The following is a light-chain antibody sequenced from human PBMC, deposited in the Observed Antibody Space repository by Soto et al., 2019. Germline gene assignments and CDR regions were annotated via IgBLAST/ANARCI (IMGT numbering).Light chain of an antibody. J-gene: IGLJ2*01. CDR2: DVN. CDR1: STDVGNYNY. CDR3: SSYAGSNNRV. Sequence: QSALTQPPSASGSPGQSLTISCTGTSTDVGNYNYVSWYQQHPGKAPKLMISDVNRRPSGAPDRFSGSKSGNTASLTVSELQAEDEADYYCSSYAGSNNRVFGGGTKLTVL. V-gene: IGLV2-8*01.